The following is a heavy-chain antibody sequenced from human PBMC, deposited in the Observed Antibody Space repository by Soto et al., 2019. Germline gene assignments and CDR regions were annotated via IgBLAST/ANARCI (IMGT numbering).Heavy chain of an antibody. D-gene: IGHD3-10*01. Sequence: IATGAGVGWIRQPPGKALEWLARIYWDDDKHFNPSLESRLTITKDTSKYQVVLTMTNMGPVDTATYFCAHTHAGLTRHDPLDWWGQGTLVTVSS. CDR1: IATGAG. V-gene: IGHV2-5*02. CDR3: AHTHAGLTRHDPLDW. J-gene: IGHJ4*02. CDR2: IYWDDDK.